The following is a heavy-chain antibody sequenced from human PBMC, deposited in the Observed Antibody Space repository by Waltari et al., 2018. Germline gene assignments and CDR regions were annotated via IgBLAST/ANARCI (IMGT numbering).Heavy chain of an antibody. D-gene: IGHD6-13*01. CDR1: GYTFTSYA. Sequence: QVQLVQSGAEVKKPGASVKVSCKASGYTFTSYAMNWVRQAPGQRLEWMGWINAGNGNTKYSQEFQGRVTITRDTSASTAYMELSSLRSEDMAVYYCARASIAAAGTWVWYFDLWGRGTLVTVSS. J-gene: IGHJ2*01. V-gene: IGHV1-3*03. CDR3: ARASIAAAGTWVWYFDL. CDR2: INAGNGNT.